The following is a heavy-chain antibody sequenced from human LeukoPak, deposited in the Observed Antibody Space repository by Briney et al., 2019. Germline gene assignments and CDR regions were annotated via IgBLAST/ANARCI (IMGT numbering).Heavy chain of an antibody. J-gene: IGHJ6*03. D-gene: IGHD2-2*01. CDR2: INPNSGGT. V-gene: IGHV1-2*02. CDR3: ASLIVVVPAAIGYYYMDV. Sequence: ASVKVSCKASGYTFTGYYMHWVRQAPGQGLEWMGWINPNSGGTNYAQKFRGRVTMTRDTSISTACMELSRLRSDDTAVYYCASLIVVVPAAIGYYYMDVWGKGTTVTVSS. CDR1: GYTFTGYY.